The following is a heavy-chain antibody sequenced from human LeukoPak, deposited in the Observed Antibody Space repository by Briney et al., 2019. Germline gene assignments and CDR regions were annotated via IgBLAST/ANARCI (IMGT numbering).Heavy chain of an antibody. CDR3: ARDPYSGTYGDTYYYYMDV. D-gene: IGHD1-26*01. Sequence: GGSLRLSCAASGFTFSGYSMNWVRQAPGKGLEWVSSITSSSTYTFYADSVKGRFAISRDNARNSLYLQMNSLRAEDTAVYYCARDPYSGTYGDTYYYYMDVWGKGTTVTISS. CDR2: ITSSSTYT. V-gene: IGHV3-21*01. CDR1: GFTFSGYS. J-gene: IGHJ6*03.